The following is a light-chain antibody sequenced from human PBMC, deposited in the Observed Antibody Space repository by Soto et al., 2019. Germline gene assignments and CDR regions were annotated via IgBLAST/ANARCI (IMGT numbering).Light chain of an antibody. V-gene: IGKV3-20*01. CDR1: QSVRSSY. CDR3: QHYYDSLWT. CDR2: GAF. Sequence: EIVLTQSPGTLSLSPGERATLSCRASQSVRSSYLVWYQHKPGQAPRLLIYGAFSRAPGIPDRFSGSGSGTDFTLTINRLEPEDFAVYYCQHYYDSLWTFGQGPKVHIK. J-gene: IGKJ1*01.